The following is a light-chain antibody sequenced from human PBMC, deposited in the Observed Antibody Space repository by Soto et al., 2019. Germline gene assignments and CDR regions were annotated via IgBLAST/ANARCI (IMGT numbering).Light chain of an antibody. J-gene: IGKJ3*01. CDR2: AAS. V-gene: IGKV1-9*01. CDR1: QGISSY. CDR3: QQLDSSPS. Sequence: DIQLTQSPSFLSASVGDRVTITCRASQGISSYLAWYQQKPGKAPKLLIYAASILQSGVPSRFSGSGPGAEFTLTISSLQPEDFATYYCQQLDSSPSFGPGTEVDIK.